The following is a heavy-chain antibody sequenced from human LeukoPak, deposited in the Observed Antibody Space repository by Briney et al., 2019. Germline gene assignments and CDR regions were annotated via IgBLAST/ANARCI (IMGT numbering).Heavy chain of an antibody. D-gene: IGHD5-12*01. CDR3: AKGGGYEAQYYYYYLDV. J-gene: IGHJ6*03. V-gene: IGHV3-30*02. Sequence: GGSLRLFCAASGGTFSSYGMYWVRQAPGMGLEWVAFIRYDGSNKYFADSVKGRFTISRDNSKNTLYLQMKSLRAEDTAAYYCAKGGGYEAQYYYYYLDVWGKGTTVTISS. CDR2: IRYDGSNK. CDR1: GGTFSSYG.